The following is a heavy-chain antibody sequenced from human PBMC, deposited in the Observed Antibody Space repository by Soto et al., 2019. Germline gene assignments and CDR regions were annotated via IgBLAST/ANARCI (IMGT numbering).Heavy chain of an antibody. CDR2: VSESDYT. V-gene: IGHV3-21*01. CDR1: GFYSNNYG. CDR3: ARGDSIIIPAVSDF. D-gene: IGHD2-2*01. J-gene: IGHJ4*02. Sequence: GGSPIPSCTVSGFYSNNYGINWARQPPGTGLEGVSSVSESDYTYYSDSVKGRFTIARDNAKNFVSLQMNSLRAEDTGVYYCARGDSIIIPAVSDFCGQGTLVTVSS.